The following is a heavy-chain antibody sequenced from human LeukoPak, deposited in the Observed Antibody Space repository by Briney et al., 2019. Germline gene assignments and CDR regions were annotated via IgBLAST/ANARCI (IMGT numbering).Heavy chain of an antibody. J-gene: IGHJ3*02. CDR3: ARVATEEHDYGDYALGAFDI. Sequence: ASVKVSCKASGYTFTDYYIHWVRQAPGQGLEWMGRIIPILGIANYAQKFQGRVTITADKSTSTAYMELSSLRSEDTAVYYCARVATEEHDYGDYALGAFDIWGQGTMVTVSS. CDR1: GYTFTDYY. D-gene: IGHD4-17*01. CDR2: IIPILGIA. V-gene: IGHV1-69*04.